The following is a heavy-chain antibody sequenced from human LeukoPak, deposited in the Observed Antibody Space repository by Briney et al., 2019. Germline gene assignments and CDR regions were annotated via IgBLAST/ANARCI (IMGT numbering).Heavy chain of an antibody. J-gene: IGHJ4*02. V-gene: IGHV3-7*05. Sequence: GGSLRLSCAASGFTFSSTWMSWVRQAPGKGLEWVANIKQDGSEKYYVDSVKGRFTVSRDNAKNSLYLQMNSLRAEDTAVYYCARDRCSGGSCYASDYWGQGTLVTVSS. D-gene: IGHD2-15*01. CDR1: GFTFSSTW. CDR3: ARDRCSGGSCYASDY. CDR2: IKQDGSEK.